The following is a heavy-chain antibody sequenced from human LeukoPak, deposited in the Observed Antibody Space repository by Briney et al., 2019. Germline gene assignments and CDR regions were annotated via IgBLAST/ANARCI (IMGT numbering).Heavy chain of an antibody. D-gene: IGHD3-16*01. CDR2: IYYSGST. Sequence: SETLSLTCAVYGGSFSGYYWSWIRQPPGKGLEWIGYIYYSGSTNYNPSLKSRVTISVDTSKNQFSLKLSSVTAADTAVYYCARDPSFGHFDYWGQGTLVTVSS. J-gene: IGHJ4*02. CDR3: ARDPSFGHFDY. V-gene: IGHV4-59*01. CDR1: GGSFSGYY.